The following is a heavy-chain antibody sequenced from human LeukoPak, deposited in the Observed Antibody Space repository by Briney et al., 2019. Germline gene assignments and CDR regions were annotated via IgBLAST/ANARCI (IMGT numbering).Heavy chain of an antibody. CDR2: ISHSGDRT. J-gene: IGHJ3*01. D-gene: IGHD3-10*01. CDR3: AKVVGIWIGEMFDAFDV. CDR1: GFTFRSYV. Sequence: GGSLRLSCAASGFTFRSYVMNWVRQAPGKGLEWVSAISHSGDRTYYADSVKGRFTISRDNSKNILYPQMNGLRAEDTALYYCAKVVGIWIGEMFDAFDVWGHGTMVAVSS. V-gene: IGHV3-23*01.